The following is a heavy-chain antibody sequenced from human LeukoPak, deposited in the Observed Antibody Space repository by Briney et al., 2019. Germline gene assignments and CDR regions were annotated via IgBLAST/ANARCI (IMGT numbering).Heavy chain of an antibody. CDR1: GGSFSGYY. J-gene: IGHJ4*02. CDR3: ARGPRISLVRGALELDY. V-gene: IGHV4-34*01. CDR2: INHSGST. Sequence: SETLSLTCAVYGGSFSGYYWSWIRQPPGKGLEWIGEINHSGSTNYNPSLKSRVTISVDTSKNQFSLKLSSVTAADTAVYYCARGPRISLVRGALELDYWGQGTLVTVSS. D-gene: IGHD3-10*01.